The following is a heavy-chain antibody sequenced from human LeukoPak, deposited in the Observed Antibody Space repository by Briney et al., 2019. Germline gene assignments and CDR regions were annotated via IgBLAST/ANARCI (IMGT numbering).Heavy chain of an antibody. CDR3: AKSWGYCSSTSCYYMDV. CDR2: ISSSGSTI. D-gene: IGHD2-2*01. V-gene: IGHV3-48*03. J-gene: IGHJ6*03. CDR1: GFTFSSYE. Sequence: GGSLRLSCAASGFTFSSYEMNWVRQAPGKGLEWVSYISSSGSTIYYADSVKGRFTISRDNSKNTLYLQMNSLRAEDTAVYYCAKSWGYCSSTSCYYMDVWGKGTTVTVSS.